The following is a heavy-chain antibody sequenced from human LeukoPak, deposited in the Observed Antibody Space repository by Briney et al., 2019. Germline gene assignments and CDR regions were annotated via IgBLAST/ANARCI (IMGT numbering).Heavy chain of an antibody. CDR2: ISSSSSYI. V-gene: IGHV3-21*01. CDR1: GFTFSSYS. Sequence: GGSLRLSCAASGFTFSSYSMNWVRQAPGKGLEWVSSISSSSSYIYYADSVKGRFTISRDNAKNSLYLQMNSLRAEDTAVYYCARAVIAVAGRCFDYWGQGTRVTVSS. J-gene: IGHJ4*02. CDR3: ARAVIAVAGRCFDY. D-gene: IGHD6-19*01.